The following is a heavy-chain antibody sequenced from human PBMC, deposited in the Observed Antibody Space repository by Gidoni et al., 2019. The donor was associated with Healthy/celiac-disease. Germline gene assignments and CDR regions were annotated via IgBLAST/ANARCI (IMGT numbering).Heavy chain of an antibody. J-gene: IGHJ4*02. D-gene: IGHD5-18*01. CDR3: TTDTKLWPDTAMPY. CDR2: IKSKTDGGTT. Sequence: EVQLVESGGGLVKPGGSLRLSCAASGFTFSNAWMSWVRQAPGKGLEWVGRIKSKTDGGTTDYAAPVKGRFTISRDDSKNTLYLQMNSLKTEDTAVYYCTTDTKLWPDTAMPYWGQGTLVTVSS. V-gene: IGHV3-15*01. CDR1: GFTFSNAW.